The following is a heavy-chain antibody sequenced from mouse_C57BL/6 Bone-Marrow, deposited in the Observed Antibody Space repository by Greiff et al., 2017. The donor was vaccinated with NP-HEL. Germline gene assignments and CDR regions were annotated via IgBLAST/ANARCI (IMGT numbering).Heavy chain of an antibody. CDR1: GYTFTSYG. J-gene: IGHJ3*01. CDR2: IYPRSGNT. CDR3: ARGSAPY. V-gene: IGHV1-81*01. Sequence: QVQLQQSGAELARPGASVKLSCKASGYTFTSYGISWVKQRTGQGLEWIGEIYPRSGNTYYNEKFKGKATLTADKSSSTAYMELRSLTSEDSAVYFCARGSAPYWGQGTLVTVSA.